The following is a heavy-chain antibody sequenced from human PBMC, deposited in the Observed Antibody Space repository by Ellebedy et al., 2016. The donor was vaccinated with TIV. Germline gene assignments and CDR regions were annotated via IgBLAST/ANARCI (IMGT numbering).Heavy chain of an antibody. J-gene: IGHJ5*02. CDR3: ARVSSGWDTGWFDP. Sequence: GSLRLSXTVSGGSISSYYWSWIRQPPGKGLEWIGYIYYSGSTNYNPSLKSRVTISVDTSKNQFSLKLSSVTAADTAVYYCARVSSGWDTGWFDPWGQGTLVTVSS. D-gene: IGHD6-19*01. CDR1: GGSISSYY. V-gene: IGHV4-59*01. CDR2: IYYSGST.